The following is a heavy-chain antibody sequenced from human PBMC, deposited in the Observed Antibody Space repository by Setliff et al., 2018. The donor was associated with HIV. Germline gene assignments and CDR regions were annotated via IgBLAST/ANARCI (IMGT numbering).Heavy chain of an antibody. CDR2: ISGYNGNT. J-gene: IGHJ4*02. Sequence: VASVKVSCQTSGFTLTTYGITWVRQAPGQGLEWMGWISGYNGNTNYARELQGRVTMTTDTSTSTAYMDLRSLRSDDTAVYYCAVGPASYSSSWHFFDYWGQGTLVTVSS. V-gene: IGHV1-18*01. D-gene: IGHD6-13*01. CDR3: AVGPASYSSSWHFFDY. CDR1: GFTLTTYG.